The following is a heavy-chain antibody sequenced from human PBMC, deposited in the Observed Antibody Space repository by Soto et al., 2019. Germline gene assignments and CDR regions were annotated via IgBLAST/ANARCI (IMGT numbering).Heavy chain of an antibody. CDR1: GYRFRNSW. CDR3: ARHDAYSSSDL. Sequence: GESLKISCKGSGYRFRNSWIAWVRQMPGKGLEWMGIIYPGGSDSRYSPSFQGQVSISADKSINTAYLQWSSLKASDTAMYYCARHDAYSSSDLWGQGSMVTVSS. D-gene: IGHD6-19*01. CDR2: IYPGGSDS. V-gene: IGHV5-51*01. J-gene: IGHJ5*02.